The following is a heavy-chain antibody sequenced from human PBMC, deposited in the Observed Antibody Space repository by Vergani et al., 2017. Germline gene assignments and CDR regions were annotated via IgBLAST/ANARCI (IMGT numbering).Heavy chain of an antibody. CDR2: IHNRGKT. V-gene: IGHV4-38-2*01. D-gene: IGHD6-25*01. J-gene: IGHJ6*03. Sequence: QVRLEESGPGLVKPSETLSLTCSVSGYSIGSGFYWAWIRQSPGGGLQWLTSIHNRGKTYHNPSLKSRVSVSLDTSKNPLSLNLTSVTATDTAVYYCARVDTQVPATSHFYSMDVWGKGTTVVVSS. CDR1: GYSIGSGFY. CDR3: ARVDTQVPATSHFYSMDV.